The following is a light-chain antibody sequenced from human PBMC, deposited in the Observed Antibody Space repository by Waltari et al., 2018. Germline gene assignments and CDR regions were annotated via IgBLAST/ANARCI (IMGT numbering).Light chain of an antibody. CDR3: MQRIQFPYT. CDR1: QSLLDTNNGNTY. J-gene: IGKJ2*01. CDR2: SLS. V-gene: IGKV2-40*01. Sequence: EIVMTQTPLSLPVPPGAPASIPSRPSQSLLDTNNGNTYFDWYLQKPGQSPQLLIYSLSSRASGVPDRFSGSGSGTDFTLRISRVEAEDVGVYYCMQRIQFPYTFGQGTKLEIK.